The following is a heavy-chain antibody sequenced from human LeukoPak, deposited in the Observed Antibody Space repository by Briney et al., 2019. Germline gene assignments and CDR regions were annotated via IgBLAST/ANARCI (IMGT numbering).Heavy chain of an antibody. J-gene: IGHJ3*02. CDR3: ARLSGFVVVPAAIGDI. V-gene: IGHV5-51*01. CDR2: IYPGDSDT. Sequence: GESLKISCKGSGYNFASYWIGWVRQMPGKGLEWMGIIYPGDSDTKYSPSFQGQVTISADKSISTAYLQWSSLKASDTAMYYCARLSGFVVVPAAIGDIWGQGTMVTVSS. D-gene: IGHD2-2*02. CDR1: GYNFASYW.